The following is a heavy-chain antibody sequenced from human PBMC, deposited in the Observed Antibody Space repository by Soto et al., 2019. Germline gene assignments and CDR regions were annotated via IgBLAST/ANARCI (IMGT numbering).Heavy chain of an antibody. V-gene: IGHV1-18*01. J-gene: IGHJ1*01. D-gene: IGHD3-10*01. CDR3: ARVAGYGSRTRRFDT. CDR1: GKSDGTYG. CDR2: IVGDSGAT. Sequence: QVQLMQSGTEVAKPGASEKVSCKTTGKSDGTYGLSWVRQAPGQGLEWMGWIVGDSGATVYAQKFQARVSMYTDRSTNTAYMELRSLTSDDSALYYCARVAGYGSRTRRFDTWGQGTLVSVTS.